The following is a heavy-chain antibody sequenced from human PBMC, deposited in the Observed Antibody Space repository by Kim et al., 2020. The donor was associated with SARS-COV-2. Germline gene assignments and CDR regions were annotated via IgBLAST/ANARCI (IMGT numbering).Heavy chain of an antibody. V-gene: IGHV3-21*01. Sequence: GGSLRLSCAASGFTFSSYSMNWVRQAPGKGLEWVSSISSSSSYIYYADSVKGRFTISRDNAKNSLYLQMNSLRAEDTAVYYCARVPAAMMWSYYFDYWGQGTLVTVSS. CDR2: ISSSSSYI. CDR1: GFTFSSYS. D-gene: IGHD2-2*01. CDR3: ARVPAAMMWSYYFDY. J-gene: IGHJ4*02.